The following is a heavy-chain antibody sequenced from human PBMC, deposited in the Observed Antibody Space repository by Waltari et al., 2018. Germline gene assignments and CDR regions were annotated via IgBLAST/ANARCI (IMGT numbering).Heavy chain of an antibody. CDR3: ARDPGPLVGAPDY. CDR1: GYRFTDSH. V-gene: IGHV1-2*02. D-gene: IGHD1-26*01. Sequence: QVQLVQSGTEVKKPGASVKVPCQASGYRFTDSHLHWVRQTPGQGLALLGWINPKKGDTSYAQNFRGRVTMTRDTSINTVYMDLSGLRSDDTAVFYCARDPGPLVGAPDYWGQGTLVTVSS. CDR2: INPKKGDT. J-gene: IGHJ4*02.